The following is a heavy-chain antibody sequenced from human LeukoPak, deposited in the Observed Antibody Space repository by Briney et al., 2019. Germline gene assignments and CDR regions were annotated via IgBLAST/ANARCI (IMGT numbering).Heavy chain of an antibody. CDR3: AKGKPSAAAGTFDY. CDR1: GFTFDDYT. CDR2: ISWDGGST. Sequence: GGSLRLSCAASGFTFDDYTMHWVRQAPGKGLEWVSFISWDGGSTYYADSVKGRFTISRVNSKNSLYLQMNSLRTEDTALYYCAKGKPSAAAGTFDYWGQGTLVTVSS. J-gene: IGHJ4*02. V-gene: IGHV3-43*01. D-gene: IGHD6-13*01.